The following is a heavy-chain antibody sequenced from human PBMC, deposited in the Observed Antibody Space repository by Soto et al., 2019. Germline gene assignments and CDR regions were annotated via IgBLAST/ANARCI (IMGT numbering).Heavy chain of an antibody. V-gene: IGHV3-21*01. Sequence: EVQLVESGGGLVKPGGSLRLSCAASGFTFSSYSMNWVRQAPGKGLERVSSISSSSSYIYYADSVKGRFTTSRDNAKNSLYLQMNSLRAEDTVVYYCAFAGSGSYSNVPDAFDIWGQGTMVTVSS. CDR1: GFTFSSYS. CDR2: ISSSSSYI. D-gene: IGHD3-10*01. CDR3: AFAGSGSYSNVPDAFDI. J-gene: IGHJ3*02.